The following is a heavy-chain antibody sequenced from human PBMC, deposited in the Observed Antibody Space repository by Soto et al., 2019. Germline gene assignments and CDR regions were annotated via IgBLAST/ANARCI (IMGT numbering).Heavy chain of an antibody. V-gene: IGHV4-30-2*01. J-gene: IGHJ3*01. CDR2: IYESGST. D-gene: IGHD2-2*02. CDR1: GGSISSGNYS. Sequence: QLQLQESGSGLVKPSQTLSLTCTVSGGSISSGNYSWSWIRQPPGKGLEWIGYIYESGSTNYNPSLRTRVTISLDRSRKQFSLRLTAVTAADTAVYYCARAGCSSTSFYNPFGLYAFDAWGQGTMFTDSS. CDR3: ARAGCSSTSFYNPFGLYAFDA.